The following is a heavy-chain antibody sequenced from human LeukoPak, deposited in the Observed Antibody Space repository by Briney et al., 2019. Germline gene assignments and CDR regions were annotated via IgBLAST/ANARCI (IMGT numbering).Heavy chain of an antibody. D-gene: IGHD3-22*01. CDR1: GGSFSGYY. CDR2: INHSGST. J-gene: IGHJ4*02. CDR3: ARGPTYCYDNSGYDDY. Sequence: SETLSLTCAVYGGSFSGYYWSWIRQPPGKGLEWIGEINHSGSTNYSPSLKSRVTISVDTSKNQFSLKLSSVTAADTAVYYCARGPTYCYDNSGYDDYWGQGTLVTVSS. V-gene: IGHV4-34*01.